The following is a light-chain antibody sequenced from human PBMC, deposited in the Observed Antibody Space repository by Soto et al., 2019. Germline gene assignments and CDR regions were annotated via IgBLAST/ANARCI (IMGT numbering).Light chain of an antibody. J-gene: IGLJ1*01. CDR2: TTY. V-gene: IGLV1-44*01. CDR1: SSNIGSNS. Sequence: QSVLTQPPSASGTPGQRVTISCSGGSSNIGSNSVNWFQQLPGTAPKLLISTTYQRPSGVPDRFSGSKSGTSGSLAISGLQAEDEAVYYCAAWDDSLKGFVFGTATKLTVL. CDR3: AAWDDSLKGFV.